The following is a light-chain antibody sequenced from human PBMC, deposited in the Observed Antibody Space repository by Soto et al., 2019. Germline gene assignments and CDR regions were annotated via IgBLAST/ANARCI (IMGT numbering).Light chain of an antibody. CDR1: QGVSSN. Sequence: EVMMTQCPATLSVSPGERATLSCRASQGVSSNLAWYQQKPGQAPRLLIYGASTRATGIPARFSGSGSGTEFTLTISSLQSEDFAVYYCQQYNNWPLTFG. CDR3: QQYNNWPLT. CDR2: GAS. V-gene: IGKV3-15*01. J-gene: IGKJ3*01.